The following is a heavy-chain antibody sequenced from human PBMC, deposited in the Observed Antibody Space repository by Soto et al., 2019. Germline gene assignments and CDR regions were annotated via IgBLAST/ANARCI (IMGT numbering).Heavy chain of an antibody. CDR1: GFTFSNYG. J-gene: IGHJ6*03. V-gene: IGHV3-33*01. D-gene: IGHD3-9*01. Sequence: GGSLRLSCAASGFTFSNYGMHWVRQAPGKGLEWVAIIWYDGSNKYYADSVKGRFTISRDNSKNTLFLQMNSLRAEDTAVYYCARDSEDRYYYYMDVWGKGTTVTVSS. CDR2: IWYDGSNK. CDR3: ARDSEDRYYYYMDV.